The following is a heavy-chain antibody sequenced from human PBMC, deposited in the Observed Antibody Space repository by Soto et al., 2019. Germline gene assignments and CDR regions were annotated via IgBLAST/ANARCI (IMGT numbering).Heavy chain of an antibody. J-gene: IGHJ4*02. CDR2: ISYDGSDK. Sequence: GGSLRLSCAASGFTFSSYAIHWVRQAPGKGLEWVSVISYDGSDKYYADSVKGRFTISRDNSKNTLYLQMNSLGAEDTAVYFCARESSSSCPDYWGLGALVTVSS. CDR3: ARESSSSCPDY. D-gene: IGHD2-2*01. V-gene: IGHV3-30-3*01. CDR1: GFTFSSYA.